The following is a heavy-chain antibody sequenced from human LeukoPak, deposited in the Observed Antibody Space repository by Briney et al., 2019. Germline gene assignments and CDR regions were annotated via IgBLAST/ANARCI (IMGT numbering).Heavy chain of an antibody. Sequence: ASVKVSCKASGYTFTNYGISWVRQAPGQGLEWMGWISAYNGNTKYAQKFQGRVTMTTDTSTSTAYMELRSLRSDDTAMYYCARGRFSGYGADWGQGTLVTVSS. D-gene: IGHD5-12*01. CDR1: GYTFTNYG. CDR2: ISAYNGNT. CDR3: ARGRFSGYGAD. J-gene: IGHJ4*02. V-gene: IGHV1-18*01.